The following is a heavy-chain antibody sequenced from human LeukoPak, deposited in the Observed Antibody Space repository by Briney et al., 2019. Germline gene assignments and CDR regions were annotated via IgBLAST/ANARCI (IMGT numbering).Heavy chain of an antibody. V-gene: IGHV3-23*01. CDR2: FSGSSIST. CDR3: ARGPEIGYSYGSPTNWYFDL. J-gene: IGHJ2*01. Sequence: GGSLRLSCAASGFTFSSYAMSWVRQAPGKGLEWVSTFSGSSISTYYADSVKGRFTISRDNSKNTLFLQMNSLRAEDTAVYYCARGPEIGYSYGSPTNWYFDLWGRGTLVPVSS. CDR1: GFTFSSYA. D-gene: IGHD5-18*01.